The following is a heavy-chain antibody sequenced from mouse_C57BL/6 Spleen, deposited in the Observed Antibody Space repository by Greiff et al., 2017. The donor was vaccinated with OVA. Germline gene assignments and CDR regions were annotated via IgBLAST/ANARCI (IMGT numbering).Heavy chain of an antibody. CDR1: GYTFTSYW. J-gene: IGHJ1*03. CDR3: ARPYYYDSSSWYFDV. CDR2: IDPSDSET. D-gene: IGHD1-1*01. Sequence: QVQLQQPGAELVRPGSSVKLSCKASGYTFTSYWMHWVKQRPIQGLEWIGNIDPSDSETNYNQKFKDKATLTVDKSSSTAYMQLSSLTSEDAAVYYCARPYYYDSSSWYFDVWGTGTTVTVSS. V-gene: IGHV1-52*01.